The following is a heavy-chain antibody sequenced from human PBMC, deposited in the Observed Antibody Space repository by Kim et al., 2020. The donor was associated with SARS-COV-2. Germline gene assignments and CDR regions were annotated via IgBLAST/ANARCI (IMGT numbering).Heavy chain of an antibody. D-gene: IGHD6-19*01. CDR1: GYTFTSYD. Sequence: ASVKVSCKASGYTFTSYDINWVRQATGQGLEWMGWMNPNSGNTGYVQKFQGRVTMTRNTSISTAYMELSSLRSEDMAVYYCARVRGKQWLVPNWFDPWGQGTLVTVSS. CDR2: MNPNSGNT. CDR3: ARVRGKQWLVPNWFDP. J-gene: IGHJ5*02. V-gene: IGHV1-8*01.